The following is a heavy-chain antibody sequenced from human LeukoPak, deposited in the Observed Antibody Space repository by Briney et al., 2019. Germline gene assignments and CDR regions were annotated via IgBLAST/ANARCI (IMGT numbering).Heavy chain of an antibody. V-gene: IGHV1-2*02. Sequence: ASVKVSCKASGYTFTNYDINWVRQATGQGLEWMGWINPNSGGTNYAQKFQGRVTMTRDTSISTAYMELSRLRSDDTAVYYCAQPYYYDSSGYYPPDAFDIWGQGTMVTVSS. CDR1: GYTFTNYD. D-gene: IGHD3-22*01. J-gene: IGHJ3*02. CDR3: AQPYYYDSSGYYPPDAFDI. CDR2: INPNSGGT.